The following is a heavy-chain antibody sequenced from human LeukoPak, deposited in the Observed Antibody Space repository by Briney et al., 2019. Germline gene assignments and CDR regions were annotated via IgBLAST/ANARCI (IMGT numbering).Heavy chain of an antibody. D-gene: IGHD2-15*01. Sequence: SETLSLTCTVSGGSISSSSYYWGWIRQPRGKGLEWIGSIYYSGSTYYNPSLKIRVTISVDTSKNQFSLKLSSVTAADTAVYYCARTLGYCSGGNCYRWFDPWGQGTLVTVPS. CDR1: GGSISSSSYY. V-gene: IGHV4-39*01. CDR2: IYYSGST. J-gene: IGHJ5*02. CDR3: ARTLGYCSGGNCYRWFDP.